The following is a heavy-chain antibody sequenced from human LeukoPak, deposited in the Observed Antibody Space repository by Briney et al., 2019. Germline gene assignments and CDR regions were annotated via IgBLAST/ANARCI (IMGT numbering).Heavy chain of an antibody. J-gene: IGHJ4*02. Sequence: GGPLRLSCAVSGFTFSSYAMSWVRQAPGKGLEXXXTLSXXGTSTYYADSVKGRFTISRDNSKNTLYLQMNSLRAEDTAVYYCAKSATITMILMVLSDEFYFDSWGQGTLVTVSS. D-gene: IGHD3-22*01. CDR1: GFTFSSYA. CDR3: AKSATITMILMVLSDEFYFDS. V-gene: IGHV3-23*01. CDR2: LSXXGTST.